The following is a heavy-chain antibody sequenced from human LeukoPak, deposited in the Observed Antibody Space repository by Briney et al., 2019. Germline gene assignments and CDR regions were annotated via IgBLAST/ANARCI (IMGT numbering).Heavy chain of an antibody. Sequence: PGGSLRLSCAASGFTFDDYAMHWVRQAPGKGLEWVANIKQDGSEKYYVDSVKGRFTISRDNAKNSLYLQMNSLRAEDTAVYYCARDGDIVVEGDAFDIWGQGTMVTVSS. CDR3: ARDGDIVVEGDAFDI. CDR1: GFTFDDYA. J-gene: IGHJ3*02. CDR2: IKQDGSEK. D-gene: IGHD2-2*01. V-gene: IGHV3-7*01.